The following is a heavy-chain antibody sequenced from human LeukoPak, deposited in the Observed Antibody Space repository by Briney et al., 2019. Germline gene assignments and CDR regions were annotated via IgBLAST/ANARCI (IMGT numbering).Heavy chain of an antibody. J-gene: IGHJ4*02. Sequence: ASVKVSCKASGYTFTGYYMHWVRQAPGQGLEWMGRINPNSGGTNYEEKFQGRVTMTRDTSINTVYMEVSSLRSDDTAVYYRAISSSGYHYPDYWGQGTLVTVSS. CDR2: INPNSGGT. V-gene: IGHV1-2*06. D-gene: IGHD3-22*01. CDR1: GYTFTGYY. CDR3: AISSSGYHYPDY.